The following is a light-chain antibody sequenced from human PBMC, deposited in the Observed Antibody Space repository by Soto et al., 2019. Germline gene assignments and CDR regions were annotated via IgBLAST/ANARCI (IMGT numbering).Light chain of an antibody. V-gene: IGKV3D-15*01. CDR1: QSVSSN. J-gene: IGKJ4*01. CDR3: QKYNSAPLT. Sequence: EIVSTYSAVTRSVSPVERAALSCRASQSVSSNLAWYQQKPGQAPRLLIYGASTRATGIPARFSGSGSGTDFTLTISSLQPEDVATYYCQKYNSAPLTFGGGTKVDI. CDR2: GAS.